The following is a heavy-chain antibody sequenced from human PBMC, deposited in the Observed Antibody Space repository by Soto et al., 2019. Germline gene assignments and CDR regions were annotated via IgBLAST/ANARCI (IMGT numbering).Heavy chain of an antibody. J-gene: IGHJ4*02. D-gene: IGHD2-15*01. CDR3: ARSVGCSGGSCYSGKN. CDR1: GGTFSSYT. CDR2: IIPILGIA. V-gene: IGHV1-69*02. Sequence: QVQLVQSGAEVKKPGSSVKVSCKASGGTFSSYTISWVRQAPGQGLEWMGRIIPILGIANYAQKFQGRVTITADKSTSTDYMELSSLRSEDTAVYYCARSVGCSGGSCYSGKNWGQGTLVTVSS.